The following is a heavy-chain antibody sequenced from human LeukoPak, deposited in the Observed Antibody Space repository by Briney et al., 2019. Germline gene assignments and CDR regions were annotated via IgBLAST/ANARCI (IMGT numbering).Heavy chain of an antibody. CDR3: TSSYSSGWYRYLDY. V-gene: IGHV3-7*03. D-gene: IGHD6-19*01. CDR2: IKQDGSEK. CDR1: GFSFSSYW. Sequence: GGSPRLSCAASGFSFSSYWMTWVRQAPGKGLEWVANIKQDGSEKYYVDSVKGRFTISRDNAKNSLYLQMNSLKTEDTAVYYCTSSYSSGWYRYLDYWGQGTLVTVSS. J-gene: IGHJ4*02.